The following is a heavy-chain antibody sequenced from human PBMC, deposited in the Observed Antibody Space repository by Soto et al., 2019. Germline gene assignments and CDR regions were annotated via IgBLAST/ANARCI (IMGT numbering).Heavy chain of an antibody. D-gene: IGHD2-21*02. CDR2: IYYSGST. CDR1: GGSISSGGYY. CDR3: AIEGLTVNWFDP. Sequence: SETLSLTCTVSGGSISSGGYYWSWIRQHPGKGLEWIGYIYYSGSTYYNPSLKSRVTISVDTSKNQFSLKLSSVTAADTAVYYCAIEGLTVNWFDPWGQGTLVTVSS. V-gene: IGHV4-31*03. J-gene: IGHJ5*02.